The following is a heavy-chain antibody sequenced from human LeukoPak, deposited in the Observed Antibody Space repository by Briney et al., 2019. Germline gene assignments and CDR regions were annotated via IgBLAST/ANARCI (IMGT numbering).Heavy chain of an antibody. CDR3: ARETYYYDSSGYYPYYFDY. CDR2: INPNCGGT. J-gene: IGHJ4*02. Sequence: GASVKVSCKASGYTFTDYYLHWVRQAPGQGLEWMGWINPNCGGTNYVEKFQDRATMTRDTSISTAYMDLSRLRSDDTAVYFCARETYYYDSSGYYPYYFDYWGQGTLVTVSS. D-gene: IGHD3-22*01. CDR1: GYTFTDYY. V-gene: IGHV1-2*02.